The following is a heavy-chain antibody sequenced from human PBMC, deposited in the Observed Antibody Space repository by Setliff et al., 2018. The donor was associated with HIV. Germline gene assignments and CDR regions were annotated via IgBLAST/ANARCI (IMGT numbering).Heavy chain of an antibody. D-gene: IGHD3-9*01. J-gene: IGHJ4*02. CDR1: GYTFTSYG. CDR3: SRDHIDWPEGPDY. V-gene: IGHV1-18*01. Sequence: ASVKVSCKASGYTFTSYGISWVRQAPGQGLEWMGWISGYNGNTNYAQKFQGRVTMTTDTSTTTAYMDLRSLRSDDTAMYFCSRDHIDWPEGPDYWGQGTLVTVSS. CDR2: ISGYNGNT.